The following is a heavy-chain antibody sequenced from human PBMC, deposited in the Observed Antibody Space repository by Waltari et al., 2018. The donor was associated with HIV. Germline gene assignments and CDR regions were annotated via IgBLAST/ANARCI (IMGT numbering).Heavy chain of an antibody. CDR2: IFWNDDK. Sequence: QITLKESGPTLVKPTQTLTLTCTFSGFSLSTTGVGVAWIRQSPGKALVWLALIFWNDDKRYSPSLKSRLTITKDTSKNQVVLRMTNVDPVDTATYYCAHTLGYCSGGTLAQGCWLYWGQGTLVTVSS. CDR3: AHTLGYCSGGTLAQGCWLY. V-gene: IGHV2-5*01. J-gene: IGHJ4*02. D-gene: IGHD2-15*01. CDR1: GFSLSTTGVG.